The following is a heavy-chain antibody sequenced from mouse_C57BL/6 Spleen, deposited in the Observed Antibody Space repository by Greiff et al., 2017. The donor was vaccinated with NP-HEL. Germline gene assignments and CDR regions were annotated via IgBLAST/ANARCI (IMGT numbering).Heavy chain of an antibody. D-gene: IGHD2-4*01. V-gene: IGHV1-81*01. CDR2: IYPRSGNT. CDR1: GYTFTSYG. J-gene: IGHJ3*01. Sequence: VQLQQSGAELARPGASVKLSCKASGYTFTSYGISWVKQRTGQGLEWIGEIYPRSGNTYYNEKFKGKATLTADKSSSTAYMELRSLTSEDSAVYFCASGAYYDYFWFAYWGQGTLVTVSA. CDR3: ASGAYYDYFWFAY.